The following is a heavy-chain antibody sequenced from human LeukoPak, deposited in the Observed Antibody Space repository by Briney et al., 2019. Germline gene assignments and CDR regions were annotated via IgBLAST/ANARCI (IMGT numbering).Heavy chain of an antibody. J-gene: IGHJ4*02. CDR1: GGSISSHY. CDR2: IYYSGST. D-gene: IGHD3-3*01. Sequence: SETLSLTCTVSGGSISSHYWSWIRQPPGKGLEWIGYIYYSGSTNYNPSLKSRVTISVDTSKNQFSLKLSPVTAADTAVYYCARDTEDFWSGYYYFDYWGQGTLVTVSS. V-gene: IGHV4-59*11. CDR3: ARDTEDFWSGYYYFDY.